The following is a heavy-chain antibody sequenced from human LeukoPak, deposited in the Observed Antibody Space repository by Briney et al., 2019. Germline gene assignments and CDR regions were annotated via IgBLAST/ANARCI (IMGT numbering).Heavy chain of an antibody. CDR1: GYTFTNYG. V-gene: IGHV1-18*01. CDR2: ISAYNGKT. D-gene: IGHD3-22*01. Sequence: ASVKVSCKPSGYTFTNYGIIWVRQAPGHGLEWMGWISAYNGKTNYAQKLQGRVTMTTDTSTSTAYMELRSLRSDDTAVYYCARSGVGYYYDSSGYYPLDSWGQGTLVTVSS. CDR3: ARSGVGYYYDSSGYYPLDS. J-gene: IGHJ4*02.